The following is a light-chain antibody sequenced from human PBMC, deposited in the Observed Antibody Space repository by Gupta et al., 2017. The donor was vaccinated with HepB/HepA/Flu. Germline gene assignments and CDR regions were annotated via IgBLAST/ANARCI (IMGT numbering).Light chain of an antibody. CDR3: QQSSDWPYT. CDR2: DTS. Sequence: EIVLTQSPATLSLSPGERATLSCRASQSVSSYLAWYQQKPGQPPRLLIYDTSNRASGLPARFSGSGSGTDFTLTISRLEPEDFAVYYCQQSSDWPYTFGQGTKVDIK. V-gene: IGKV3-11*01. J-gene: IGKJ2*01. CDR1: QSVSSY.